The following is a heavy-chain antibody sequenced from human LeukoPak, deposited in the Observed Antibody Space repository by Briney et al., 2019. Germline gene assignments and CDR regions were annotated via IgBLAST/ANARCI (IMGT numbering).Heavy chain of an antibody. V-gene: IGHV4-39*07. D-gene: IGHD3-3*01. CDR1: GGSISSSSYY. J-gene: IGHJ4*02. Sequence: SETLSLTCTVSGGSISSSSYYWGWIRQPPGKGLEWIGSIYYSGSTYYNPSLKSRVTISVDTSKNQFSLKLSSVTAADTAVYYCARGHDFWSGYLLWGQGTLVTVSS. CDR3: ARGHDFWSGYLL. CDR2: IYYSGST.